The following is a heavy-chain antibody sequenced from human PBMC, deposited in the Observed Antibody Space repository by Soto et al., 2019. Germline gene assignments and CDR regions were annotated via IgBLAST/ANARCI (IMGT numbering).Heavy chain of an antibody. V-gene: IGHV1-24*01. CDR3: ARGYSYGYFARFDY. CDR1: GYTLTELS. J-gene: IGHJ4*02. Sequence: ASVKVSCKASGYTLTELSMHWVRQAPGKGLEWMGGFDPEDGETIYAQKFQGRVTMTEDTSTDTAYMELSSLRSEDTAVYYCARGYSYGYFARFDYWGQGTLVTVSS. CDR2: FDPEDGET. D-gene: IGHD5-18*01.